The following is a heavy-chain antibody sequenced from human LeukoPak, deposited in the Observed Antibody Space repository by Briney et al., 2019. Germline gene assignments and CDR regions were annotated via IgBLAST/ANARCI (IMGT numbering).Heavy chain of an antibody. CDR2: IYTSGRT. CDR3: ARDQADYYDTSGYSH. CDR1: GGSISSGSYS. Sequence: SETLSLTCTVSGGSISSGSYSWTWLRQPAGKGLEGIGRIYTSGRTNYNPSLKSRVTISVDTSKNQFSLKLSSVTAADTAVYYCARDQADYYDTSGYSHWGQGTLVTVSS. D-gene: IGHD3-22*01. V-gene: IGHV4-61*02. J-gene: IGHJ4*02.